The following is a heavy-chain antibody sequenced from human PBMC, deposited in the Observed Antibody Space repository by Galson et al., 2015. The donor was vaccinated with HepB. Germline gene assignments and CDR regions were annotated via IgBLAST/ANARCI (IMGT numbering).Heavy chain of an antibody. CDR3: AKGADYYDSSGYYYRRYYFDY. D-gene: IGHD3-22*01. J-gene: IGHJ4*02. CDR2: ISGSGGST. Sequence: SLRLSCAASGFTFSSDGVSWVRQAPGKGLEWVSTISGSGGSTYYADSVKGRFTISRDNSKNTLYLQMNSLRADDTAVFYCAKGADYYDSSGYYYRRYYFDYWGQGTLVTVSS. CDR1: GFTFSSDG. V-gene: IGHV3-23*01.